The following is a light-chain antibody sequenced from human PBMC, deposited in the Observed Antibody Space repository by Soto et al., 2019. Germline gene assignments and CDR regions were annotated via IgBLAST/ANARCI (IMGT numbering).Light chain of an antibody. CDR3: QQRSSWPPMYT. J-gene: IGKJ2*01. CDR1: QRVSSY. Sequence: EIVLTQSPATLSLSPGERATLSCRASQRVSSYLAWFQQKPGQAPRLLIYDTSNRATGIPARFSGSGSGTDLTLPISRLEPEDFAVYYCQQRSSWPPMYTFGQGTRLDIK. CDR2: DTS. V-gene: IGKV3-11*01.